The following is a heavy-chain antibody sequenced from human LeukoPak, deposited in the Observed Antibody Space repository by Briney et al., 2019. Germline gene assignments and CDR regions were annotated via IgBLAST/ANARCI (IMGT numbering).Heavy chain of an antibody. CDR1: GESFSGYY. CDR2: INQSGSA. D-gene: IGHD3-3*01. Sequence: SETLSLTCAVDGESFSGYYWTWVRQPPGKGLEWIGEINQSGSANYNPSLKSRVTISVDTSQNPFSLKLSSVTAADTAVYYCASSKGYYDFWSGPLYFDYWGQGTLVTVSS. J-gene: IGHJ4*02. CDR3: ASSKGYYDFWSGPLYFDY. V-gene: IGHV4-34*01.